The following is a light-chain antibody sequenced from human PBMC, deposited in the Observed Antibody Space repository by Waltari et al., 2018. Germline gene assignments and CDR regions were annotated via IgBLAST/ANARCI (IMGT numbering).Light chain of an antibody. CDR2: DAS. CDR1: QDISNY. V-gene: IGKV1-33*01. J-gene: IGKJ1*01. CDR3: QQRRNWPPT. Sequence: DIQMTQSPSSLSASVGDRVTITCQASQDISNYLNWYQQKPGKAPKLLIYDASNLETGVPSRFSGSGSGTDFTFTISSLEPDDFAHYYCQQRRNWPPTFGQGTKVEIK.